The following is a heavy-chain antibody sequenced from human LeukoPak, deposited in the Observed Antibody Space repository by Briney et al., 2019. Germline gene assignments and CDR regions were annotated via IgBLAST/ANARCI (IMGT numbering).Heavy chain of an antibody. V-gene: IGHV3-23*01. D-gene: IGHD3-22*01. Sequence: AGSLRLSGAVSAITLSNYGMSWVRQAPGKGLEWVAGTSDSGGRTNYADSVKGRFTISRDNPKTTLSPQMNSLRTEDTAEYFCAKRGLVIRVILVGFHKETYYFDSWGQGALVTASS. J-gene: IGHJ4*02. CDR2: TSDSGGRT. CDR1: AITLSNYG. CDR3: AKRGLVIRVILVGFHKETYYFDS.